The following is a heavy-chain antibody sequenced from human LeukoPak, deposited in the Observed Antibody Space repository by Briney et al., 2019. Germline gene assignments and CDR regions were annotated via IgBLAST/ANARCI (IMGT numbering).Heavy chain of an antibody. V-gene: IGHV5-51*01. CDR2: IYPGDSDT. D-gene: IGHD2-21*02. CDR3: ARVVVTANRAGVGSQEDY. CDR1: GYSFTSYW. J-gene: IGHJ4*02. Sequence: GESLKISCKGSGYSFTSYWIGWVRQMPGKGLEWMGIIYPGDSDTRYSPSFQGQVTISPDKSISTAYLQWDSLKASDTAMYYCARVVVTANRAGVGSQEDYWGQGTLVTVSS.